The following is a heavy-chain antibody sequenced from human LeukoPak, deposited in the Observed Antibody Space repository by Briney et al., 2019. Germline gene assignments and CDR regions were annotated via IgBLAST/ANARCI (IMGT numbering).Heavy chain of an antibody. J-gene: IGHJ4*02. Sequence: SVKVSCEASGGSSAISWVRQAPGQGLEWMGRIIPIIGIPNYAQKFQGRVTITADKSTSTVYMDLSSLRYEDTAVYYCARWTSSGSYSGFDHWGQGTLVTVSS. CDR1: GGSSA. CDR3: ARWTSSGSYSGFDH. V-gene: IGHV1-69*04. D-gene: IGHD1-26*01. CDR2: IIPIIGIP.